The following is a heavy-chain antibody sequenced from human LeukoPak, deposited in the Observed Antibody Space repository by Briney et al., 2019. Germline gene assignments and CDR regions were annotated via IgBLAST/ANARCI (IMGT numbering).Heavy chain of an antibody. CDR3: ARLGLGGAFDI. Sequence: SQTLSLTSAISGDSVSSNSAVWNWIRQSPSRGLEWLGRTYYRSKWYNDYAVSVKSRITIKPDTSKNQFSLQLNSATPEDTAVYYCARLGLGGAFDIWGQGTMVTVSS. V-gene: IGHV6-1*01. CDR1: GDSVSSNSAV. J-gene: IGHJ3*02. D-gene: IGHD2-15*01. CDR2: TYYRSKWYN.